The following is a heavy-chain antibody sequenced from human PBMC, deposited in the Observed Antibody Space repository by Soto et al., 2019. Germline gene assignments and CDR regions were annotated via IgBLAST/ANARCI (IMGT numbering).Heavy chain of an antibody. CDR1: GFTFSSYG. CDR2: IWYDGSNK. Sequence: QVQLVESGGGVVQPGRSLRLSCAAPGFTFSSYGMHWVRQAPGKGLEWVAVIWYDGSNKYYADSVKGRFTISRDNSKNTLYLQMNSLRAEDTAVYYCARDLRYYDSSGSGTLGCYFDYWGQGTLVTVSS. CDR3: ARDLRYYDSSGSGTLGCYFDY. V-gene: IGHV3-33*01. J-gene: IGHJ4*02. D-gene: IGHD3-22*01.